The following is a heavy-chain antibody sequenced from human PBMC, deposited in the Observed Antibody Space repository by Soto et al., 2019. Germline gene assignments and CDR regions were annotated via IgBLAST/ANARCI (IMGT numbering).Heavy chain of an antibody. CDR3: ATLFGGSYFAY. CDR1: GYTFTTYG. CDR2: ISTYNGNT. Sequence: QVHLVQSGAEVKKPGASVKVSCKASGYTFTTYGINWVRQAPGQGLEWMGRISTYNGNTEYAQKFQGRVTMTTDTSTSTAYMEVRSLTSDDTAVYYCATLFGGSYFAYWGQGILVAVSS. D-gene: IGHD1-26*01. V-gene: IGHV1-18*01. J-gene: IGHJ4*02.